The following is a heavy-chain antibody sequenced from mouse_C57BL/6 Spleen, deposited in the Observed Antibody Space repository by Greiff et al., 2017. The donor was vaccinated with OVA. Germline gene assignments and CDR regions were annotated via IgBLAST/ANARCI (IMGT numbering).Heavy chain of an antibody. J-gene: IGHJ2*01. V-gene: IGHV1-64*01. CDR1: GYTFTSYW. CDR3: AREGVTGGDYCDY. D-gene: IGHD2-1*01. Sequence: QVQLQQPGAELVKPGASVKLSCKASGYTFTSYWMHWVKQRPGQGLEWIGMIHPNSGSTNYNEKFKSKATLTVDKSSSTAYMQLSSLTSEDSAVYYCAREGVTGGDYCDYWGQGTTRTVSS. CDR2: IHPNSGST.